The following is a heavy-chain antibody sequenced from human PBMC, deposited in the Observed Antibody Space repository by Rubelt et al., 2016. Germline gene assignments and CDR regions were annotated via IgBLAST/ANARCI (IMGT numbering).Heavy chain of an antibody. CDR1: GFTFSSYG. D-gene: IGHD6-6*01. J-gene: IGHJ4*02. Sequence: EVQLVESGGGLVQPGGSLRLSCAASGFTFSSYGMSWVRQAPGKGLEWVSAITDSGGSTYYADSVKGRVTISRDGSKNPLFLQMNSLRAVDTAVYYWSRAKIAARPFDCWGPGTLVTVSS. CDR2: ITDSGGST. V-gene: IGHV3-23*04. CDR3: SRAKIAARPFDC.